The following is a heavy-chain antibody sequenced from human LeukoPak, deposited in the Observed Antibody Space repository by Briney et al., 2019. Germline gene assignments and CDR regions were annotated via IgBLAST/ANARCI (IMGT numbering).Heavy chain of an antibody. CDR2: IYSGGST. J-gene: IGHJ5*02. D-gene: IGHD3-3*01. CDR3: ARTSITIFGVVPGFDP. V-gene: IGHV3-53*01. Sequence: GGSLRLSCAASGFTVSSNYMSWVRQAPGKGLEWDSVIYSGGSTYYADSVKGRFTISRDNSKNTLYLQMNSLRAEDTAVYYCARTSITIFGVVPGFDPWGQGTLVTVSS. CDR1: GFTVSSNY.